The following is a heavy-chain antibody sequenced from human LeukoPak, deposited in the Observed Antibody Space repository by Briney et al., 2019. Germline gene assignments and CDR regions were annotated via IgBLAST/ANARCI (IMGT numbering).Heavy chain of an antibody. J-gene: IGHJ3*02. CDR2: IIPIFGTA. Sequence: GASVKVSCKASGGTFSSYAISWVRQAPGQGLEWMGGIIPIFGTANYAQKFQGRVTITTDESTSTAYMELSSLRSEDTAVYYCARGSYSYDFWSGQLLAFDIWGQGTMVTVSS. D-gene: IGHD3-3*01. V-gene: IGHV1-69*05. CDR3: ARGSYSYDFWSGQLLAFDI. CDR1: GGTFSSYA.